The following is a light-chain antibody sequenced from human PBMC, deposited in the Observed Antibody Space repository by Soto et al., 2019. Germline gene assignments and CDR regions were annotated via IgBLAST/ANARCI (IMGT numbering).Light chain of an antibody. V-gene: IGLV2-8*01. J-gene: IGLJ1*01. CDR2: EVS. CDR3: SSYAGSNNFCV. CDR1: SSDVGGYNY. Sequence: QSALTQPPSASGSPGQSATISCTGTSSDVGGYNYVSWYQQHPVKAPKLMIYEVSKRPSGVPYRFSGSKSGNTASLTVSGLQAEDEADYYCSSYAGSNNFCVFGTGTKVTVL.